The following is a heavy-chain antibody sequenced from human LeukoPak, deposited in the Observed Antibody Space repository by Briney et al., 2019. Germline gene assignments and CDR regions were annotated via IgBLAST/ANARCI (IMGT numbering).Heavy chain of an antibody. CDR2: INPSTGGT. V-gene: IGHV1-2*02. CDR1: GYTFTGYD. D-gene: IGHD3-10*01. Sequence: ASVKVSCRASGYTFTGYDMHWMRQAPGQGLEWMGWINPSTGGTNYAQKLQGRVTMTTDTSTSTAYMELRSLRSDDTAVYYCARGLGGSGSPVDYWGQGTLVTVSS. J-gene: IGHJ4*02. CDR3: ARGLGGSGSPVDY.